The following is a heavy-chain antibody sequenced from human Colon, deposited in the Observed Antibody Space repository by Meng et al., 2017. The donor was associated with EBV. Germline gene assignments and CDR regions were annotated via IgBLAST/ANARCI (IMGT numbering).Heavy chain of an antibody. J-gene: IGHJ4*02. V-gene: IGHV4-61*01. D-gene: IGHD2-2*01. Sequence: QVRRGGLGQGLGKPSETLSPTCSVSGGSVSSETYYWNWIRQPPGKALEWIGYVSYSGGTNYNPSLKNRVTISVDTSKNQVSLRLSSVTAADTAVFYCARAVGPDCSSTSCPFDYWGQGTLVTVSS. CDR1: GGSVSSETYY. CDR2: VSYSGGT. CDR3: ARAVGPDCSSTSCPFDY.